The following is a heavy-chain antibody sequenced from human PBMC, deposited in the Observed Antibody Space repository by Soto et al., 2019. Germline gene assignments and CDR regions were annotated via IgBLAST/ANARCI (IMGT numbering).Heavy chain of an antibody. CDR3: AKSLTSTGWSKNDY. CDR2: ISGSGGAT. V-gene: IGHV3-23*01. J-gene: IGHJ4*02. Sequence: EVQLLESGGGLVQPGGSLRLSCAASGFTFSTYAMSWVRQAPGEGLEWVSTISGSGGATYYADSVKGRFTISRDNSKNTLDLQMNSLSAEDTTVYYCAKSLTSTGWSKNDYWGQGTLVTVSS. D-gene: IGHD6-19*01. CDR1: GFTFSTYA.